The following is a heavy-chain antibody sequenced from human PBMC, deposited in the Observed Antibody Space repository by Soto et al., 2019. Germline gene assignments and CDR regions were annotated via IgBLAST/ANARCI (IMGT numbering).Heavy chain of an antibody. J-gene: IGHJ4*02. D-gene: IGHD3-9*01. CDR2: ISSSSSYI. CDR3: ARDPVLRYFDWLLDY. Sequence: GGSLRLSCAASGFTFSSYSMNWVRQAPGKGLEWVSSISSSSSYIYYADSVKGRFTISRDNAKNSLYLQMNSLRAEDTAVYYCARDPVLRYFDWLLDYWGQGTLVTVSS. CDR1: GFTFSSYS. V-gene: IGHV3-21*01.